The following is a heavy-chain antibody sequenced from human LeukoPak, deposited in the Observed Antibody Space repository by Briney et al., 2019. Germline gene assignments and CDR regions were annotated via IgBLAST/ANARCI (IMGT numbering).Heavy chain of an antibody. V-gene: IGHV1-46*01. J-gene: IGHJ5*02. CDR1: GYTFTSYD. D-gene: IGHD1-7*01. Sequence: KPGASVKVSCKASGYTFTSYDINWVRQAPGQGLEWMGIINPSGGSTSYAQKFQGRVTMTRDMSTSTVYMELSSLRSEDTAVYYCARGGTTYWFDPWGQGTLVTVSS. CDR2: INPSGGST. CDR3: ARGGTTYWFDP.